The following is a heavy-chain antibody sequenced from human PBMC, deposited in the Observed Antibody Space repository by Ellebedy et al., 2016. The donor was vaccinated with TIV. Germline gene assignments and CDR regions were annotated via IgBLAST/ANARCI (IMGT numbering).Heavy chain of an antibody. CDR1: GVSISSYS. Sequence: SETLSLXXSVTGVSISSYSWSWIRQPAGKGLEWIGRIYTSGSSNHNPSLKSRLIMSTDTSKNQFSLRLSSVTAADTGVYYCVRGAYSYGLDVWGQGTTVTVSS. J-gene: IGHJ6*02. D-gene: IGHD2-21*01. CDR2: IYTSGSS. V-gene: IGHV4-4*07. CDR3: VRGAYSYGLDV.